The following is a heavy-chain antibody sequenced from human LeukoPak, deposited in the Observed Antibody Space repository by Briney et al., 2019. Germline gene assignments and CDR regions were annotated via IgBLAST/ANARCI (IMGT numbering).Heavy chain of an antibody. CDR2: IIPILGIA. V-gene: IGHV1-69*04. Sequence: GASVKVSCKASGGTFSSYAISWVRQAPGQGLEWMGRIIPILGIANYAQKFQGRVTITADKSTSTAYMELSSLRSEDTAVYYCARTTPSSDAFDIWGQGTTVTVSS. J-gene: IGHJ3*02. CDR1: GGTFSSYA. CDR3: ARTTPSSDAFDI.